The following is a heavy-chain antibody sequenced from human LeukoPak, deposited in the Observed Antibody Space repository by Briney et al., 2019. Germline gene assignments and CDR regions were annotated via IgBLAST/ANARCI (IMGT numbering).Heavy chain of an antibody. Sequence: PGVSLRLSCAASGFTFSTYWMTWVRQAPGKGLEWVAVIWYDGSNKYYADSVKGRFTISRDNSKNTLYLQMNSLRAEDTAVYYCARDPYGAWDYYYGMDVWGQGTTVTVSS. J-gene: IGHJ6*02. CDR3: ARDPYGAWDYYYGMDV. V-gene: IGHV3-33*08. CDR2: IWYDGSNK. CDR1: GFTFSTYW. D-gene: IGHD3-10*01.